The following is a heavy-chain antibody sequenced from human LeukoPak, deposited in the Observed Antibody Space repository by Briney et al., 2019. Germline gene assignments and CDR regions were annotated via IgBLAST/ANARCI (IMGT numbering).Heavy chain of an antibody. CDR3: ARVWVYGGSAVDY. Sequence: SETLSLTCTVSGGSISSGGYYWSWIRQHPGKGLEWIGYIYYSGSTYNNPSLKSRVTISVDTSKNQFSLKLSSVTAADTAVYYCARVWVYGGSAVDYWGQGTLVTVSS. D-gene: IGHD4-23*01. CDR2: IYYSGST. J-gene: IGHJ4*02. V-gene: IGHV4-31*03. CDR1: GGSISSGGYY.